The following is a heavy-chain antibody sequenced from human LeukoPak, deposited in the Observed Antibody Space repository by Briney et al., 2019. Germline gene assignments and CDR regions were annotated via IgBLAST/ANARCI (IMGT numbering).Heavy chain of an antibody. CDR2: ISSSSSYI. V-gene: IGHV3-21*01. D-gene: IGHD3-10*01. Sequence: GGSLRLSCAASGFTFSSYSMNWVRQAPGKGLEWVPSISSSSSYIYYAGSVKGRFTISRDNAKNSLYLQMNSLRAEDTAVYYCARVTTMVRGVIIGFDYWGQGTLVTASS. CDR1: GFTFSSYS. J-gene: IGHJ4*02. CDR3: ARVTTMVRGVIIGFDY.